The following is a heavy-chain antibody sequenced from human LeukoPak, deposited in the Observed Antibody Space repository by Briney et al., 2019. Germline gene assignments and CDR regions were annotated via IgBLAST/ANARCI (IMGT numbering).Heavy chain of an antibody. J-gene: IGHJ6*03. CDR2: IYYSGST. CDR3: ARGSSSWYYYYYMDV. V-gene: IGHV4-39*07. CDR1: GGSISSSSYY. D-gene: IGHD6-13*01. Sequence: KPSETLSLTCTVSGGSISSSSYYWGWIRQPPGKGLEWIGSIYYSGSTNYNPSLKSRVTISVDTSKNQFSLKLSSVTAADTAVYYCARGSSSWYYYYYMDVWGKGTTVTISS.